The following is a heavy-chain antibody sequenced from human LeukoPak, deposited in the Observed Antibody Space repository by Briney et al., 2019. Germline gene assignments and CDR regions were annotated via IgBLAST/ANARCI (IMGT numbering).Heavy chain of an antibody. CDR3: ARAPPDFWSAFAPMGAFDI. CDR2: IYTSGST. Sequence: SETLSLTCTVSGGSISSYYWSWIGQPAGKGLEWIGRIYTSGSTNYNPSLKSRATMPVDRPKNQFSLKLSSVTAADTAVYSCARAPPDFWSAFAPMGAFDIWGQGTMVTVSS. V-gene: IGHV4-4*07. D-gene: IGHD3-3*01. J-gene: IGHJ3*02. CDR1: GGSISSYY.